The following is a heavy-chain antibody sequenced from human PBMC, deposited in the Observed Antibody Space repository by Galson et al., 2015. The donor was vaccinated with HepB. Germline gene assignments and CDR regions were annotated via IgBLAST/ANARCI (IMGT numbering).Heavy chain of an antibody. D-gene: IGHD2-8*01. CDR3: ARAPEMYSPHNGGSFDH. Sequence: SLRLSCAGSGFSFNNSALHWVRQAPGKGLEWVAVLSYDGGFTYIADFVKGRFAISRDTTTNTVFLRMNSLRRDDTAIYYCARAPEMYSPHNGGSFDHWGQGVLVTVSS. CDR1: GFSFNNSA. V-gene: IGHV3-30*09. CDR2: LSYDGGFT. J-gene: IGHJ5*02.